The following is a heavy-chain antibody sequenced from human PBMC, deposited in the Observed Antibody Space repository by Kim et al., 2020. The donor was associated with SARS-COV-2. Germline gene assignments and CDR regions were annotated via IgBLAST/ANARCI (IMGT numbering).Heavy chain of an antibody. Sequence: VGSLRLSCAASGFTFSSYWMSWVRQAPGKGLEWVANIKQDGSEKYYVDSVKGRFTISRDNAKNSLYLQMNSLRAEDTAVYYCARFPAPMDGDYGYFQHWGQGTLVTVSS. J-gene: IGHJ1*01. CDR1: GFTFSSYW. CDR3: ARFPAPMDGDYGYFQH. V-gene: IGHV3-7*01. CDR2: IKQDGSEK. D-gene: IGHD4-17*01.